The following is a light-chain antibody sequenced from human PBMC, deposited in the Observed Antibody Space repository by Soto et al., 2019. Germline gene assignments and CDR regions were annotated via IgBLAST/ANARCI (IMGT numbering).Light chain of an antibody. CDR2: AAS. CDR3: QQSYSAPRT. V-gene: IGKV1-39*01. Sequence: ILMTQSPSSFSASTGDRVTITCRASQSINSYLNWYQQKPGKAPKLLIYAASSFQSGVPSRLSGSGYGTDLTLTISSLQNEDFATYYCQQSYSAPRTFGQGTKVDIK. J-gene: IGKJ1*01. CDR1: QSINSY.